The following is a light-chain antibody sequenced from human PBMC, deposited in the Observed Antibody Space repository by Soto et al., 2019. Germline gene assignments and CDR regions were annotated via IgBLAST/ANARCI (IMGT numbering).Light chain of an antibody. Sequence: EIVLTQSPGTLSLSPGERVTLSCRASQSVRSNFLAWYQQRPGQAPRLLIYGASSRATGIPDRFSGSGSGTDFTVIISRVEPEDCAVYYCQQYGSALQTFGQGTKVEIK. CDR1: QSVRSNF. CDR3: QQYGSALQT. V-gene: IGKV3-20*01. CDR2: GAS. J-gene: IGKJ1*01.